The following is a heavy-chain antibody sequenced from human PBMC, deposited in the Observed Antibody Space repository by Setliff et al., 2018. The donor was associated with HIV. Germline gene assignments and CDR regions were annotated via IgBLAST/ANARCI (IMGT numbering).Heavy chain of an antibody. J-gene: IGHJ3*02. V-gene: IGHV3-30*02. D-gene: IGHD3-22*01. Sequence: GGSLRLSCAASGFTFSSYGMHWVRQAPGKGLEWVAFIRYDGSNKYYADSVKGRFTISRDNSKNTLYLQMNSLRAEDTAVYYCAKDHYDSSGYYPRAPDDAFDIWGQGTMVTVS. CDR1: GFTFSSYG. CDR3: AKDHYDSSGYYPRAPDDAFDI. CDR2: IRYDGSNK.